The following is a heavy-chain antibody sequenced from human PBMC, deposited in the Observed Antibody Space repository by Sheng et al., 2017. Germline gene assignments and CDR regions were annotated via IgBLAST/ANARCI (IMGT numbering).Heavy chain of an antibody. D-gene: IGHD3-10*01. CDR2: IYYSGST. CDR3: ARAFYGSGSYYWFDP. Sequence: QLQLQESGPGLVKPSETLSLTCTVSGGSISSSSYYWGWIRQPPGKGLEWIGSIYYSGSTYYNPSLKSRVTISVDTSKNQFSLKLSSVTAADTAVYYCARAFYGSGSYYWFDPWGQGNPGHRLL. CDR1: GGSISSSSYY. J-gene: IGHJ5*02. V-gene: IGHV4-39*07.